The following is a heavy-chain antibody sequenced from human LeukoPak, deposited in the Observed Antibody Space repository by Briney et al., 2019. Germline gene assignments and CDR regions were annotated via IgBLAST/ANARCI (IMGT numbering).Heavy chain of an antibody. J-gene: IGHJ4*02. V-gene: IGHV4-38-2*02. CDR1: GYSISSGYY. D-gene: IGHD4-17*01. CDR3: ARATVSDQFFDY. CDR2: IYHSGST. Sequence: PSETLSLTCTVSGYSISSGYYWGWIRQPPGKGLEWIGSIYHSGSTYYNPSLKSRVTISVDTSKNQFSLKLSSVTAADTAVYYCARATVSDQFFDYWGQGTLVTVSS.